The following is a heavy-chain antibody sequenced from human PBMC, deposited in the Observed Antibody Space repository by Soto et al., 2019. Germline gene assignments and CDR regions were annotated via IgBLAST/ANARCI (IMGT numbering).Heavy chain of an antibody. CDR2: ISAYNGNT. CDR1: GYTFTSYG. D-gene: IGHD3-10*01. Sequence: APVKVSCKASGYTFTSYGISWVRQAPGQGLEWMGWISAYNGNTNYAQKLQGRVTMTTDTSTSTAYMELRSLRSDDTAVYYCARDAPRITMVRGVIIASFPDAFDIWGQGTMVTVSS. CDR3: ARDAPRITMVRGVIIASFPDAFDI. J-gene: IGHJ3*02. V-gene: IGHV1-18*01.